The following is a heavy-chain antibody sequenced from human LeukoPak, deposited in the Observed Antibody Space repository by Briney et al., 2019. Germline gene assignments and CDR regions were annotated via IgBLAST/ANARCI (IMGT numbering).Heavy chain of an antibody. Sequence: PGGSLRLSCAASGFTVSSNYMTWVRQAPGKGLEWVSLMYGAGSTHYADSVRGRFTISRDNSKNTVYVQMNSLRAEDTAVYYCGASNHLTGYFSLNYWGQGTLVTVFS. J-gene: IGHJ4*02. D-gene: IGHD3-9*01. CDR1: GFTVSSNY. CDR3: GASNHLTGYFSLNY. V-gene: IGHV3-66*01. CDR2: MYGAGST.